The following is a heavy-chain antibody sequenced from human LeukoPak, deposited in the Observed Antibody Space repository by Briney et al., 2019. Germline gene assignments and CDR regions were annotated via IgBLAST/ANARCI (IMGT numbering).Heavy chain of an antibody. CDR3: GNLNAPYWGNFDY. D-gene: IGHD3-16*01. V-gene: IGHV3-23*01. CDR1: GFTFSNYA. CDR2: ISDSGVTA. Sequence: PGGSLRLSCAASGFTFSNYAMSWVRQAPGQGLDWVSAISDSGVTAYYADSVKGRFTISRDNSRSTLYLQINSLRAEDTAVYYCGNLNAPYWGNFDYWGQGTLVTVSS. J-gene: IGHJ4*02.